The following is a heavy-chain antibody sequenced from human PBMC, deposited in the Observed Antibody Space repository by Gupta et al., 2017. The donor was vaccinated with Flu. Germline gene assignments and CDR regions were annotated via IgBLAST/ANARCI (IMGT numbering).Heavy chain of an antibody. CDR1: GFTFSSYG. J-gene: IGHJ6*02. Sequence: QVQLVESGGGVVQPGRSLRLSCAASGFTFSSYGMNWVRQAPGKGLEWVAVIWYDGSNKYYADSVKGRFTISRDNSKNTLYLQMNSLRAEDTAVYYCARDEYSSSSLFVMDVWGQGTTVTVSS. CDR3: ARDEYSSSSLFVMDV. D-gene: IGHD6-6*01. CDR2: IWYDGSNK. V-gene: IGHV3-33*01.